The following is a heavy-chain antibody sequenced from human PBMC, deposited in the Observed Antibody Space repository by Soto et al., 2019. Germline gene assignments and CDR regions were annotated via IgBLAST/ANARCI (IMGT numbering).Heavy chain of an antibody. D-gene: IGHD3-10*01. CDR3: AYGSGKNWQFDP. Sequence: EVQLLESGGGLVQPGGSLRLSCAASGFTFSSYAMSWVRQAPGKGLEWVSAISGSGGSTYYADSVKGRFTISRDNSKNQLYRQMNSLRAEDTAVYYCAYGSGKNWQFDPWGQGTLVTVSS. J-gene: IGHJ5*02. V-gene: IGHV3-23*01. CDR2: ISGSGGST. CDR1: GFTFSSYA.